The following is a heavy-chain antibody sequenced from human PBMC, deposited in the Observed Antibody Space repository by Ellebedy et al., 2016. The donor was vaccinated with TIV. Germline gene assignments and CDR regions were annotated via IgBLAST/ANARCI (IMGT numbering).Heavy chain of an antibody. CDR2: ISSSSSYI. J-gene: IGHJ4*02. CDR3: ARVSPAAIGGGFDY. V-gene: IGHV3-21*01. CDR1: GFTFSSYS. D-gene: IGHD2-2*02. Sequence: GGSLRLXXAASGFTFSSYSMNWVRQAPGKGLEWVSSISSSSSYIYYADSVKGRFTISRDNAKNSLYLQMNSLRAEDTAVYYCARVSPAAIGGGFDYWGQGILVTVSS.